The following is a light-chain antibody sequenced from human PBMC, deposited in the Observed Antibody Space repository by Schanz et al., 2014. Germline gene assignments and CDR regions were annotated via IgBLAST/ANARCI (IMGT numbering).Light chain of an antibody. CDR1: QSVLYTSDNKNY. CDR2: WAS. J-gene: IGKJ5*01. V-gene: IGKV4-1*01. Sequence: DIVMTQSPDSLAVSLGERATINCKSSQSVLYTSDNKNYLAWYQLKSGQPPKLLIYWASTRESGVPDRFSGSGSGTDFTLTISSLQAEDVARYYCQQYHSTPFSFGQGTRLEIK. CDR3: QQYHSTPFS.